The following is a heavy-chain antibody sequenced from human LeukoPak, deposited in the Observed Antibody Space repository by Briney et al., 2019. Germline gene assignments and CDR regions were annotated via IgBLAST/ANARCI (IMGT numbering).Heavy chain of an antibody. J-gene: IGHJ4*02. CDR2: IYWDDDK. V-gene: IGHV2-5*02. D-gene: IGHD2-21*02. CDR1: GFSLSTSGVG. CDR3: AHKRAYCGGDCYSSYFDY. Sequence: SGPTLVKPTQTLTLTCTFSGFSLSTSGVGVGWIRQPPGKALEWLALIYWDDDKRHSPSLKSRLTITKDTSRNQVVLTMTNMDPVDTATYYCAHKRAYCGGDCYSSYFDYWGQGTLVTVSS.